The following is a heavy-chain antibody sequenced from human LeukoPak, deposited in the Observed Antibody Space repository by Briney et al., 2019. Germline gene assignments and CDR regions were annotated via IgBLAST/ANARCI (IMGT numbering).Heavy chain of an antibody. CDR2: IVGSGGST. CDR1: GFTFSSYA. CDR3: AKDQEVPMYWFDP. V-gene: IGHV3-23*01. D-gene: IGHD3-10*02. J-gene: IGHJ5*02. Sequence: GGSLRLSCAASGFTFSSYAMSWVRQAPGKGLEWVSAIVGSGGSTYSADSVRGRFTISRDNSKNTLYLQMNSLRAEDTAVYYCAKDQEVPMYWFDPWGQGTLVTVSS.